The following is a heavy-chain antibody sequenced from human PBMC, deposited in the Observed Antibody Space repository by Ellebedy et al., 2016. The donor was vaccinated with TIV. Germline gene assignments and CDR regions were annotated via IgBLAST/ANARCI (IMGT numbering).Heavy chain of an antibody. CDR1: GGSISNRDYF. V-gene: IGHV4-39*01. Sequence: PSETLSLTCSVSGGSISNRDYFWGWVRQPPGKGLDWIGNRNSIGSAYYNPSLKSRVTISIDTSKNQFSLKLNFVSAADTAVYFCARRPVSGDFETVFDRWGPGILVTVSS. D-gene: IGHD4-17*01. CDR2: RNSIGSA. J-gene: IGHJ4*02. CDR3: ARRPVSGDFETVFDR.